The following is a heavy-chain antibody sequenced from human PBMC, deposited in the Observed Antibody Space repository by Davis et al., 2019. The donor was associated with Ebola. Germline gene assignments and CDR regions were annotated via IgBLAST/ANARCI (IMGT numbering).Heavy chain of an antibody. V-gene: IGHV3-23*01. CDR1: GFTFSSYA. CDR2: ISGSGGST. J-gene: IGHJ3*02. Sequence: PGGSLRLSCAASGFTFSSYAMSWVRQAPGKGLEWVSAISGSGGSTYYADSVKGRFTISRDNSKNTLYLQMNSLRAEDTAVYYCAKVFSQFDYGPNDAFDIWGQGTMVTVSS. CDR3: AKVFSQFDYGPNDAFDI. D-gene: IGHD4-17*01.